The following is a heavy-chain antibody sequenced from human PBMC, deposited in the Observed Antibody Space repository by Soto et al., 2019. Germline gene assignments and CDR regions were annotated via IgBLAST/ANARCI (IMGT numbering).Heavy chain of an antibody. J-gene: IGHJ5*02. CDR3: ARGEGLGDSGPNWFDP. CDR2: INPNSGGT. D-gene: IGHD2-21*02. CDR1: GYTFTGYY. Sequence: ASVKVSCKASGYTFTGYYMHWVRQAPGQGLEWMGWINPNSGGTNYAQKFQGWVTMTRDTSISTAYMELSRLRSDDTAVYYCARGEGLGDSGPNWFDPWGQGTLVTVS. V-gene: IGHV1-2*04.